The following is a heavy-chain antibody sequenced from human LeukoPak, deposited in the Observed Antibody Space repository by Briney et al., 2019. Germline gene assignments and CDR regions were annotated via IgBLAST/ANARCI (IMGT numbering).Heavy chain of an antibody. D-gene: IGHD6-19*01. CDR2: IGGDGGRT. V-gene: IGHV3-23*01. Sequence: GGSLRLSCAVSGFTFNSFPLSWVRQAPGKGLEWVSAIGGDGGRTYYADSVKGRFTISRDNSKDTAFLQMNSLRAEDTAVYYCAKASRQGAVASPLDYWGQGTLVTVSS. CDR3: AKASRQGAVASPLDY. J-gene: IGHJ4*02. CDR1: GFTFNSFP.